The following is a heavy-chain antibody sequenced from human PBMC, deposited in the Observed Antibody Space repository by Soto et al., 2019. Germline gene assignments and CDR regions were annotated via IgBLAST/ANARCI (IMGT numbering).Heavy chain of an antibody. Sequence: SETLSLTCAVYGGSFRGYFWSWIRQPPGKGLEWIGEINHSGITSYSPSLGSRVTTSVDTPKNQFSLRLRSVTVADTAIYYCARRFCSDSYCSYFDYWGRGTLVTVSS. V-gene: IGHV4-34*10. CDR3: ARRFCSDSYCSYFDY. CDR1: GGSFRGYF. CDR2: INHSGIT. D-gene: IGHD2-15*01. J-gene: IGHJ4*02.